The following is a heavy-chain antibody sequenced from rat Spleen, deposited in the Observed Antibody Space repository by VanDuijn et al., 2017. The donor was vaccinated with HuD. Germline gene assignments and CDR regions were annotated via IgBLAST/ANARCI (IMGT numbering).Heavy chain of an antibody. CDR2: ISTGGGNT. D-gene: IGHD1-12*02. V-gene: IGHV5-25*01. Sequence: EVQLVESDGGLVQPGRSLKLSCAASGFTFSNYYMAWVRQAPTKGLEWVASISTGGGNTYYRDSVKGRFTISRDNAKSTLYLQMDSLRAEDTATYYCARGGYDGSYYSYYFDYWGQGVMVTVSS. J-gene: IGHJ2*01. CDR1: GFTFSNYY. CDR3: ARGGYDGSYYSYYFDY.